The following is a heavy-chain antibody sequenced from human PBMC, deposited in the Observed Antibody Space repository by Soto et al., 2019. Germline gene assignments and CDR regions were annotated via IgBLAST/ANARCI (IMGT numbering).Heavy chain of an antibody. V-gene: IGHV3-33*01. CDR3: AREEESAFDY. Sequence: QVQLVESGGGVVQPGRSLRLSCAASGFTFSSYGMHWVRQAPGKGLEWVAVIWYDGSNKYYADSVKGRFTISRDNSKNTLYLQMNSLRAEETAVYYCAREEESAFDYWGQGTLVTVSS. D-gene: IGHD2-15*01. J-gene: IGHJ4*02. CDR1: GFTFSSYG. CDR2: IWYDGSNK.